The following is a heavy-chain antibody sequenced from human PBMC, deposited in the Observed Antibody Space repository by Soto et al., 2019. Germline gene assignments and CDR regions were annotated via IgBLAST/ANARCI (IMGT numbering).Heavy chain of an antibody. Sequence: QVQLQESGPGLVKPSETLSLTCTVSGGSISSYYWSWIRQPPGKGLEWIGYIYYSGSTNYNPSLKRRVTISVDTSKNQFSLKLSSVTAADTAVYYCARELGGNSRRVDYWGQGTLVTVSS. CDR2: IYYSGST. D-gene: IGHD2-21*02. CDR3: ARELGGNSRRVDY. J-gene: IGHJ4*02. V-gene: IGHV4-59*01. CDR1: GGSISSYY.